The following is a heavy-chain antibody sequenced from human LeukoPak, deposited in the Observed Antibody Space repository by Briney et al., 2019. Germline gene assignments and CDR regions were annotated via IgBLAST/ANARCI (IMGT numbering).Heavy chain of an antibody. Sequence: GGSLRLSCAASGFTFSSYAMHWVRHAPGKGLEWGEVISNDGNNKYYADSVKGRFTISRDNSKNTLYLQMNSLRAEDTAVYYCARDYYDSSGFFVYYYGMDVWGQGTTVTVSS. CDR3: ARDYYDSSGFFVYYYGMDV. J-gene: IGHJ6*02. CDR1: GFTFSSYA. D-gene: IGHD3-22*01. V-gene: IGHV3-30-3*01. CDR2: ISNDGNNK.